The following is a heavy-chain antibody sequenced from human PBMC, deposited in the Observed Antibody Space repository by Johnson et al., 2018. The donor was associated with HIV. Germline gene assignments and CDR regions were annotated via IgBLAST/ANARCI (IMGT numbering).Heavy chain of an antibody. CDR1: GFTFDEYG. CDR3: AREGAWELRPGAFDI. D-gene: IGHD1-26*01. J-gene: IGHJ3*02. V-gene: IGHV3-33*05. Sequence: QVQLVESGGGVVQPGGSLRLSCAASGFTFDEYGLSWVRQVPGKGLEWVAVISYDGSNKYYADSVKGRFTISRDNSKNTLYLQMSSLRAEDTAVYFCAREGAWELRPGAFDIWGQGTMVTVSS. CDR2: ISYDGSNK.